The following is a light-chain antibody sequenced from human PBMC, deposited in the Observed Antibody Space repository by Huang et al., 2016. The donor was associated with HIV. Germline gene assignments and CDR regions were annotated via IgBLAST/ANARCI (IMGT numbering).Light chain of an antibody. V-gene: IGKV3-11*01. J-gene: IGKJ1*01. Sequence: EIVLTQSPATLSLSPGERATLSCRASQSIISYLAWYQQKPGQAPRLRIYDAANRATGVPARFSGSGSGTDFTLTISSLEPEDFAVYYCQQRSNWPPEGTFGQGTKVEIK. CDR3: QQRSNWPPEGT. CDR2: DAA. CDR1: QSIISY.